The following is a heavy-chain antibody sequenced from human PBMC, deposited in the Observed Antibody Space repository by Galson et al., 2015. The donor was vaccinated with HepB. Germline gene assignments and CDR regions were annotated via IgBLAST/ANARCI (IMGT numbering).Heavy chain of an antibody. J-gene: IGHJ5*02. V-gene: IGHV4-59*01. CDR2: IYYSGST. D-gene: IGHD3-3*01. CDR3: ARDGGAVYDFWSGQSWFDP. CDR1: GGSISSYY. Sequence: LSLTCTVSGGSISSYYWSWIRQPPGKGLEWIGYIYYSGSTNYNPSLKSRVTISVDTSKNQFSLKLSSVTAADTAVYYCARDGGAVYDFWSGQSWFDPWGQGTLVTVSS.